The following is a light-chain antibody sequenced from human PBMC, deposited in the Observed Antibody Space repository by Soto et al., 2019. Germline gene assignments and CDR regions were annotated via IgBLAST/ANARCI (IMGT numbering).Light chain of an antibody. J-gene: IGLJ3*02. Sequence: QSALTQPRSVSGSPGQSVTISCTGTSSDVGAYNYVSWYQQHPGKVPKLMIYDVSRRPSGVPDRFSGSKSGNTASLTISGLQADDEADYYCCSYAGSYTVVFGGGTNLTVL. CDR2: DVS. CDR1: SSDVGAYNY. CDR3: CSYAGSYTVV. V-gene: IGLV2-11*01.